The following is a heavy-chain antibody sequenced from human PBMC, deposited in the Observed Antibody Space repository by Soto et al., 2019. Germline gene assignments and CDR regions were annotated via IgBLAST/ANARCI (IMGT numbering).Heavy chain of an antibody. V-gene: IGHV3-30-3*01. CDR2: ISYDGSNK. Sequence: SLRLSCAASGFTFSSYAMHWVRQAPGKGLEWVAVISYDGSNKYYADSVKGRFTISRDNSKNTLYLQMNSLRAEDTAVYYCAREAVTTFDYWGQGTLVTVSS. D-gene: IGHD4-17*01. J-gene: IGHJ4*02. CDR1: GFTFSSYA. CDR3: AREAVTTFDY.